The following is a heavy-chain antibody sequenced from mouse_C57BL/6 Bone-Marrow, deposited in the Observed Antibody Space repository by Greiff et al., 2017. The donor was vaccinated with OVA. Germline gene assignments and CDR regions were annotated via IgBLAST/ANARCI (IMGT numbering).Heavy chain of an antibody. J-gene: IGHJ1*03. Sequence: EVKVVESGGGLVQPGGSLKLSCAASGFTFSDYGMAWVRQAPRKGPEWVAFISNLAYSIYYADTVTGRFTISRENAKNTLYLEMSSLRSEDTAMYYCARHLRWPWYFDVWGTGTTVTVSS. D-gene: IGHD2-3*01. CDR2: ISNLAYSI. CDR3: ARHLRWPWYFDV. V-gene: IGHV5-15*01. CDR1: GFTFSDYG.